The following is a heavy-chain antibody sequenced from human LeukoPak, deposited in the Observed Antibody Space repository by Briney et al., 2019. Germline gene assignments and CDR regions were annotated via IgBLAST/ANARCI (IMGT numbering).Heavy chain of an antibody. CDR1: GFTFSSYW. J-gene: IGHJ4*02. D-gene: IGHD5-24*01. V-gene: IGHV3-48*04. Sequence: GGSLRLSCAASGFTFSSYWMHWVRQAPGKGLEWVSYISSSSSTIYYADSVKGRFTISRDDAKNSLYLQMNSLRAEDTAVYYCARDMSWDGYNYWSDYWGQGTLVTVSS. CDR2: ISSSSSTI. CDR3: ARDMSWDGYNYWSDY.